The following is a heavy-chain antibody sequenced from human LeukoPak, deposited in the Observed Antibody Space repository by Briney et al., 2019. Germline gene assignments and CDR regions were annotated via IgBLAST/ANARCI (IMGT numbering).Heavy chain of an antibody. CDR2: ISGSSTYI. Sequence: PGRSLRLTCVASGFTFSDYSMNWVCQAPGKGLEWVASISGSSTYIYYADSVKGRFTISRDNAKNSLYLEMNSLRAEDTAVYYCARETYYYDSRTYFRATDYWGQGTLVTVSS. D-gene: IGHD3-22*01. V-gene: IGHV3-21*01. CDR1: GFTFSDYS. CDR3: ARETYYYDSRTYFRATDY. J-gene: IGHJ4*02.